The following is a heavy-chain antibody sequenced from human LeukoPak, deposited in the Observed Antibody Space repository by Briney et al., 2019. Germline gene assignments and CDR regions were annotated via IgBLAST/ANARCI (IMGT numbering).Heavy chain of an antibody. V-gene: IGHV3-74*01. CDR1: GFTFSSYW. CDR2: LNSDGSST. Sequence: GGSLRLSCAASGFTFSSYWMHWVRQAPGKGLVWVSRLNSDGSSTSYADSVKGRFTISRDNAKNTLYLQMNSLRAEDTAVYYCARDQGDYYDSSGSDYWGQGTLVTVSS. CDR3: ARDQGDYYDSSGSDY. D-gene: IGHD3-22*01. J-gene: IGHJ4*02.